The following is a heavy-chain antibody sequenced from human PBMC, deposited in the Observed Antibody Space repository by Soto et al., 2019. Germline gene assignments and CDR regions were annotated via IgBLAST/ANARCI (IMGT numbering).Heavy chain of an antibody. CDR2: ISYDGSNK. CDR1: GFTFSSYG. CDR3: AKVRNPLHPGPYYYRMDI. J-gene: IGHJ6*04. D-gene: IGHD2-21*02. V-gene: IGHV3-30*18. Sequence: GGSLRLSCAASGFTFSSYGMHWVRQAPGKGLEWVAVISYDGSNKYYADSVEGRFTISRDNSKNTLYLQMNSLSAEDTAVYCCAKVRNPLHPGPYYYRMDIWGKGTTV.